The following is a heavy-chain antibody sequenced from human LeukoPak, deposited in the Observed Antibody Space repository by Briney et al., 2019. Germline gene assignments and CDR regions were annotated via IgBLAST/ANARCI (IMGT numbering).Heavy chain of an antibody. J-gene: IGHJ4*02. Sequence: ASVKVSCKVSGYTLTELSMHWVRQAPGKGLEWMGGFDPEDGETIYAQKFQGRVTMTEDTSTDAAYMELSSLRSEDTAVYYCATNYDILTRAFDYWGQGTLVTVSS. V-gene: IGHV1-24*01. D-gene: IGHD3-9*01. CDR1: GYTLTELS. CDR3: ATNYDILTRAFDY. CDR2: FDPEDGET.